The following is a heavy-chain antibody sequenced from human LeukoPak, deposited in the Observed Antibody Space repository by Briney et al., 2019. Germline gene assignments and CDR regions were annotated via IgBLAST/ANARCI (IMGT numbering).Heavy chain of an antibody. D-gene: IGHD3-22*01. CDR1: GFPFSSYS. V-gene: IGHV3-30-3*01. Sequence: GRSLRLSCAASGFPFSSYSIHWVRQAPDKGLEWVAVISFDGSIKYYADSVKGRFTISRDNSKNTLLLQLNSLKAEHTAVYYCARDLGRSGIGVVIYWYFDLWGRGTLVTVSS. J-gene: IGHJ2*01. CDR2: ISFDGSIK. CDR3: ARDLGRSGIGVVIYWYFDL.